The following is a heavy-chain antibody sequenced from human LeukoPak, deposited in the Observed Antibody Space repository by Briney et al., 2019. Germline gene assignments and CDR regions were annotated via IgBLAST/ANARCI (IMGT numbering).Heavy chain of an antibody. J-gene: IGHJ4*02. D-gene: IGHD6-13*01. CDR1: GFTFSSYA. CDR2: ISGSGGST. Sequence: LAGGSLRLSCAASGFTFSSYAMSWVRQAPGKGLEWVSAISGSGGSTYYADSVKGRFTISRDNSKDTLYLQMNSLRAEDTAVYYCAKPAAGSYYFDYWGQGTLVTVSS. V-gene: IGHV3-23*01. CDR3: AKPAAGSYYFDY.